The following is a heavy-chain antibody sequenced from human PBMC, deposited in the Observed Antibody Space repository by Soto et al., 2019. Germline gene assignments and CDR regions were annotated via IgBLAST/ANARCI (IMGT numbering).Heavy chain of an antibody. CDR2: IYFRGNT. J-gene: IGHJ4*02. Sequence: SETLSLTCSVSGDSINSDKYYWGWIRQPPGKGLEWIGSIYFRGNTYYNPSLQTRVTISPDKSKSQFSLKLNSVTAADSAVYFCARLEGLATISYYFDFWGQGALVTAPQ. V-gene: IGHV4-39*01. D-gene: IGHD3-9*01. CDR3: ARLEGLATISYYFDF. CDR1: GDSINSDKYY.